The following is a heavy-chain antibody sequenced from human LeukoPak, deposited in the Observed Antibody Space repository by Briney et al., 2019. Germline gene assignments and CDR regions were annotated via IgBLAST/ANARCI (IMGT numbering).Heavy chain of an antibody. V-gene: IGHV3-7*01. Sequence: GGSLRLSCAASGFIFSSSWMNWVRQATGKGLEWVANIKQDGGEKYYVDSVKGRFTISRDNAKNSLYLQLNSLRAEDTAVYYCARVRIQLWSGNLIQYYMDVWGKGTTVTVSS. CDR3: ARVRIQLWSGNLIQYYMDV. CDR1: GFIFSSSW. D-gene: IGHD5-18*01. J-gene: IGHJ6*03. CDR2: IKQDGGEK.